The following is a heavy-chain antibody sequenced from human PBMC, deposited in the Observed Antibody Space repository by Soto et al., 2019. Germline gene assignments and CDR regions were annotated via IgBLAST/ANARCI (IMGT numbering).Heavy chain of an antibody. J-gene: IGHJ3*02. V-gene: IGHV3-21*01. D-gene: IGHD3-22*01. Sequence: EVQLVESGGGLVKPGGSLRLSCAASGFTFSSYSMNWVRQAPGKGLEWVSSISSSSSYIYYADSVKGRFTISRDNAKNSLYLLMNSLRAEDTAVYYCARGYHYYDSSGYDKWDAFDIWGQGTMVTVSS. CDR1: GFTFSSYS. CDR2: ISSSSSYI. CDR3: ARGYHYYDSSGYDKWDAFDI.